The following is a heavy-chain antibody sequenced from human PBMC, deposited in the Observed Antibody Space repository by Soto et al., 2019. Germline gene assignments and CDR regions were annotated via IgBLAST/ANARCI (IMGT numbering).Heavy chain of an antibody. CDR3: ARDEMGLNRNDAWIDY. D-gene: IGHD1-1*01. Sequence: GGSLRLSCAASGFTFSSYSMNWVRQAPGKGLEWVSYISSSSSTIYYADSVKGRFTISRDNAKNSLYLQMNSLRAEDTAVYYCARDEMGLNRNDAWIDYWGQGTLVTVSS. CDR2: ISSSSSTI. J-gene: IGHJ4*02. V-gene: IGHV3-48*04. CDR1: GFTFSSYS.